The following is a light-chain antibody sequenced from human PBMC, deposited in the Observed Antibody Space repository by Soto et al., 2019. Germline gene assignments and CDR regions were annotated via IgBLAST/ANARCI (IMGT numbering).Light chain of an antibody. J-gene: IGKJ4*01. CDR3: QQRSNWPLT. CDR1: QSISSF. Sequence: EIVLTQFPVTLSLSPGERATLSCRASQSISSFLAWYQQKPGQAPRLLIYDASNRATGIPARFSGTGSGTDFTLTISGLEPEDLAVYFCQQRSNWPLTFGGGTKVEIK. CDR2: DAS. V-gene: IGKV3-11*01.